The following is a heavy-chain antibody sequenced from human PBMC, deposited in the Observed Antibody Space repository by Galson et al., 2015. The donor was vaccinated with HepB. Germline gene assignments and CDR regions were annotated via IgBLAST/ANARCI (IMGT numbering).Heavy chain of an antibody. CDR1: GFTFSSYW. Sequence: SLRLSCAASGFTFSSYWMSWVRQAPGKGLEWVANIKQDGSEKYYVDSVKGRFTISRDNAKNSLYLQMNSLRAEDTAVYYCARFWNSSSWYPPFPYYYYGMDVWGQGTTVTVSS. D-gene: IGHD6-13*01. V-gene: IGHV3-7*03. CDR2: IKQDGSEK. CDR3: ARFWNSSSWYPPFPYYYYGMDV. J-gene: IGHJ6*02.